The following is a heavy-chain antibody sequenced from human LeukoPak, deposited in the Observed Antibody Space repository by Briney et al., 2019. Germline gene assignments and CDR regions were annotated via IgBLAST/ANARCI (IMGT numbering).Heavy chain of an antibody. J-gene: IGHJ4*02. CDR2: IYRSGST. D-gene: IGHD3-10*01. CDR1: GGSINSYY. CDR3: ARGGSSGYYFDY. Sequence: SETLSLTCTVSGGSINSYYWSWIRQPAGKGLEWIGRIYRSGSTNYNPSLKSRVTMSVDTSKNQFSLKLSSVTAADTAVYYCARGGSSGYYFDYWGQGTLVTVSS. V-gene: IGHV4-4*07.